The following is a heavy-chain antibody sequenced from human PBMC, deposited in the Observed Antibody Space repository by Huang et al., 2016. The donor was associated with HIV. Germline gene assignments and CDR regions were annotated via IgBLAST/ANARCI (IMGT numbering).Heavy chain of an antibody. CDR3: ARLPGSITMIRGVITDPY. CDR2: IYYSGST. Sequence: QLQLQESGPGLVKPSETLSLTCTVSGGSIRSDNYYWGWIRQPPGKGLEWIGSIYYSGSTYYNPSRKGRVTITVDTSKNHCALRMRSVTAADTAVYYCARLPGSITMIRGVITDPYWGQGTLVTVSS. CDR1: GGSIRSDNYY. J-gene: IGHJ4*02. V-gene: IGHV4-39*02. D-gene: IGHD3-10*01.